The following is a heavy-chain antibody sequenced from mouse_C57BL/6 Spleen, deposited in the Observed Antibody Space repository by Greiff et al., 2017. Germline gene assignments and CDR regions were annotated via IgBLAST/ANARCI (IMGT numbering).Heavy chain of an antibody. Sequence: EVQLQQSGPELVKPGASVKISCKASGYTFTDYYMNWVKQSHGKSLEWIGDINPNNGGTSYNQKFKGKATLTIDKSSSTAYMELRSLTSEDSAVYYCARYYDYDFFGYWGQGTTLTVSS. D-gene: IGHD2-4*01. CDR2: INPNNGGT. V-gene: IGHV1-26*01. CDR1: GYTFTDYY. CDR3: ARYYDYDFFGY. J-gene: IGHJ2*01.